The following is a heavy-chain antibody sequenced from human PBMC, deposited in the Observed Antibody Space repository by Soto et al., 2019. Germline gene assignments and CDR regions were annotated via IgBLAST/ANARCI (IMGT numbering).Heavy chain of an antibody. Sequence: ASVKVSCKASGYTFTSYGTSCVRQAPGQGLEWMGWISAYNGNTNYAQKLQGRVTMTTDTSTSTAYMELRSLRSDDTAAYYCARGYDFWSGYQNFDYWGQGTLVTVSS. CDR2: ISAYNGNT. CDR1: GYTFTSYG. CDR3: ARGYDFWSGYQNFDY. V-gene: IGHV1-18*01. D-gene: IGHD3-3*01. J-gene: IGHJ4*02.